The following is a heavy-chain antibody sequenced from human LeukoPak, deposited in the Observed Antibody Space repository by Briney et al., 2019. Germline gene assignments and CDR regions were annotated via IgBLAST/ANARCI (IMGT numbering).Heavy chain of an antibody. V-gene: IGHV4-39*01. J-gene: IGHJ3*02. D-gene: IGHD1-1*01. Sequence: SETLSLTCTVSGGSISSSSYYWGWIRQPPGKGLEWIGNIYYSGSTYYNPSLKSRVTKSVDTSNNQLSLKMSSVTAADTAVYYCARNNWNDYAFDIWGQGTMVTVSS. CDR1: GGSISSSSYY. CDR3: ARNNWNDYAFDI. CDR2: IYYSGST.